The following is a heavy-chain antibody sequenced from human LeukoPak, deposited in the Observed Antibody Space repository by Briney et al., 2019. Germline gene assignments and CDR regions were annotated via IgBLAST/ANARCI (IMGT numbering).Heavy chain of an antibody. D-gene: IGHD2-15*01. CDR3: AREGYCSGGTCYGWIPIDY. J-gene: IGHJ4*02. Sequence: SETLSLTCTVSGGSITNINYYWGWIRQPPGKGLEWIGSIYYSGSTYYNPSLKSRVTISVGTSNNQFSLKLNSVTAADTAVYYCAREGYCSGGTCYGWIPIDYWGQGTLVTVSS. CDR1: GGSITNINYY. V-gene: IGHV4-39*07. CDR2: IYYSGST.